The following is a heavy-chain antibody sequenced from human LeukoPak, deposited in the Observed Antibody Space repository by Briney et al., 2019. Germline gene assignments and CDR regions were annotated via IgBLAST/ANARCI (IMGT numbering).Heavy chain of an antibody. V-gene: IGHV4-31*03. CDR2: IYYSGST. CDR3: ARDCPTTMKRSGGGYYGMDV. CDR1: GGSISSGGYY. Sequence: SQTLSLTCTVSGGSISSGGYYWSWIRQHPGKGLEWIGYIYYSGSTYYNPSLKSRVTISVDTSKNQFSLKLSSVTAADTAVYYCARDCPTTMKRSGGGYYGMDVWGQGTTVTVSS. J-gene: IGHJ6*02. D-gene: IGHD3-22*01.